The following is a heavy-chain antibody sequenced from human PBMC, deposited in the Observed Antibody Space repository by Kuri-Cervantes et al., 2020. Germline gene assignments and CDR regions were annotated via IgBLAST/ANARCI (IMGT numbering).Heavy chain of an antibody. CDR3: ARGVRWFGEPYYFDY. J-gene: IGHJ4*02. D-gene: IGHD3-10*01. CDR2: IYSGGST. V-gene: IGHV3-66*01. Sequence: GESLRLSCAASGFTVSSNYMSWVRQAPGKGLEWVSVIYSGGSTYYADSVKGRFTISRDNSKNTLYLQMNSLRAEDTAVYYCARGVRWFGEPYYFDYWGQGTLVTVSS. CDR1: GFTVSSNY.